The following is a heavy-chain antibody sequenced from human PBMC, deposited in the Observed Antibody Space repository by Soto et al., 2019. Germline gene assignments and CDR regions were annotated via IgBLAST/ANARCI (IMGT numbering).Heavy chain of an antibody. D-gene: IGHD3-22*01. V-gene: IGHV4-31*03. CDR2: IYYSGST. Sequence: SETLSLTCTVSGGSISSGGYYWSWIRQHPGKGLEWIGYIYYSGSTYYNPSLKSRVTISVDTSKNQFSLKLSSVTAADTAVYYCARDGTDSSGYFLFDYWGQGNLVTVSS. J-gene: IGHJ4*02. CDR1: GGSISSGGYY. CDR3: ARDGTDSSGYFLFDY.